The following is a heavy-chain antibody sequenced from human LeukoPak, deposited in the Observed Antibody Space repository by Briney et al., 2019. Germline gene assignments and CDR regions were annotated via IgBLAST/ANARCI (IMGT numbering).Heavy chain of an antibody. V-gene: IGHV1-8*02. CDR1: GCTFTSYG. CDR2: INPNSGRA. D-gene: IGHD3-22*01. Sequence: ASVKVSCKASGCTFTSYGISWVRQATGQGLEWMGWINPNSGRAGCVQKFQGRVNITRDTSISTAYMELSSLRSEDTAVYYCVRVYHDGSFESGNWFDPWGQGTLVTVSS. J-gene: IGHJ5*02. CDR3: VRVYHDGSFESGNWFDP.